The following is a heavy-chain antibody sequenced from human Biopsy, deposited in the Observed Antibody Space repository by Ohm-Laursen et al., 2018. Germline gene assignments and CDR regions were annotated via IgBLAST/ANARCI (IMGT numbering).Heavy chain of an antibody. CDR1: GASITSYY. CDR3: ARDLPSSYYYAMDV. J-gene: IGHJ6*02. Sequence: GTLSLTWTVSGASITSYYWSWIRQPAGKGLEWIGHTYKGGNTNHNPSLKSRVSMSVDTSKNQLSLTLRSVTAADTAVYYCARDLPSSYYYAMDVWGQGTTVTVSS. V-gene: IGHV4-4*07. CDR2: TYKGGNT.